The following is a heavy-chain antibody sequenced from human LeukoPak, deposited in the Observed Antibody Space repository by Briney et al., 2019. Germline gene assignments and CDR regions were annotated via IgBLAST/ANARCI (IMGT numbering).Heavy chain of an antibody. CDR3: ARVREMATIAIDY. J-gene: IGHJ4*02. CDR2: INPNSGGT. V-gene: IGHV1-2*02. Sequence: ASVKVSCKASGYTFTSYGISWVRQAPGQGLEWMGWINPNSGGTNYAQKFQGRVTMTRDTSISTAYMELSRLRSDDTAVYYCARVREMATIAIDYWGQGTLVTVSS. CDR1: GYTFTSYG. D-gene: IGHD5-24*01.